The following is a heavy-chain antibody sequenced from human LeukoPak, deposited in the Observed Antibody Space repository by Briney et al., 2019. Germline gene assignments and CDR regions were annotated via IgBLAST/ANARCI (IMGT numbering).Heavy chain of an antibody. CDR2: IYHSGST. Sequence: PSQTLSLTCTVSGGSISSGGYYWSWIRQPPGKGLEWIGYIYHSGSTYYNPSLKSRVTISVDTSKNQFSLKLSSVTAADTAVYYCARVLYVAAALFDPWGQGTLVTVSS. CDR1: GGSISSGGYY. V-gene: IGHV4-30-2*01. CDR3: ARVLYVAAALFDP. J-gene: IGHJ5*02. D-gene: IGHD6-13*01.